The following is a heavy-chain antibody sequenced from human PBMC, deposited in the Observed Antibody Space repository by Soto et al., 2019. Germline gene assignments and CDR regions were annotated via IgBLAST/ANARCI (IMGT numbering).Heavy chain of an antibody. CDR1: GFTFSSYG. V-gene: IGHV3-33*01. CDR2: IWYDGSNK. Sequence: GSLRLSCAASGFTFSSYGMHWVRQAPGKGLEWVAVIWYDGSNKYYADSVKGRFTISRDNSKNTLYLQMNSLRAEDTAVYYCARVGSSSSFPTSYYYYYYGMDVWGQGTTVTVSS. J-gene: IGHJ6*02. D-gene: IGHD6-6*01. CDR3: ARVGSSSSFPTSYYYYYYGMDV.